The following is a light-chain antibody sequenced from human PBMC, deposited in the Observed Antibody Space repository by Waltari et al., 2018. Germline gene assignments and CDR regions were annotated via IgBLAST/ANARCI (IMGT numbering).Light chain of an antibody. Sequence: QSALTQPASVSGSPGQSLTISCIGSSSDLGSYNYVSWYQQHPDKAPKRIIYDVSERPSGVSNRFSASKSGDTASLTISGLQAEDEADYYCSSYTSSNTWVFGGGTKVTVL. CDR1: SSDLGSYNY. CDR3: SSYTSSNTWV. CDR2: DVS. V-gene: IGLV2-14*01. J-gene: IGLJ3*02.